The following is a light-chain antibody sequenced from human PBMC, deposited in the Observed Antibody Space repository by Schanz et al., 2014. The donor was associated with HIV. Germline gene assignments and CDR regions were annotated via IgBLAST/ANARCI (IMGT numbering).Light chain of an antibody. V-gene: IGLV1-40*01. J-gene: IGLJ2*01. CDR1: RSNIGAGYD. CDR3: AAWDDSLSGPL. Sequence: QSVLTQPPSVSGAPGQTVTISCTGSRSNIGAGYDVHWYQHLPGTAPKLLIYGSTNRPSGVPDRFSGSKSGTSASLAISGLRSADEADYFCAAWDDSLSGPLFGGGTKLTVL. CDR2: GST.